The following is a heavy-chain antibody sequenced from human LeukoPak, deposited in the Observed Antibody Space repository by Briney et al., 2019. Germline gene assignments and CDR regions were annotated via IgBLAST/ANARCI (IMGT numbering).Heavy chain of an antibody. CDR1: GGTFSSYA. V-gene: IGHV1-69*06. CDR2: IVPMFGAT. D-gene: IGHD3-22*01. CDR3: AREVPGYYNSSGNSAFDP. Sequence: SVKVSCKASGGTFSSYAVSRVRQAPGQGLEGMGRIVPMFGATSYAQNFHGRVTITADKSTSTAYMELSSLRSEDTAVYYCAREVPGYYNSSGNSAFDPWGLGTLVTVSS. J-gene: IGHJ5*02.